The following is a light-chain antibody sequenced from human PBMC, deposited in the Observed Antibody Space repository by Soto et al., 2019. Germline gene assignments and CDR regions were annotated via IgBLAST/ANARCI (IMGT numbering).Light chain of an antibody. J-gene: IGLJ1*01. Sequence: QSVLTQPASVSGSPGQSITISCTGTSSDVGSYNLVSWYQHHPGKAPKLLIFEASKRPSGISNRFSGSKSDNTASLAISGLQAEDEADYYCCSYAGFRPHVFGTGTKVTVL. V-gene: IGLV2-23*01. CDR1: SSDVGSYNL. CDR2: EAS. CDR3: CSYAGFRPHV.